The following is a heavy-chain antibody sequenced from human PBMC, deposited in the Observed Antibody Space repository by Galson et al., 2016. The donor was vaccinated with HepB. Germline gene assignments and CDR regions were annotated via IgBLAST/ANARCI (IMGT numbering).Heavy chain of an antibody. J-gene: IGHJ4*02. D-gene: IGHD6-19*01. CDR1: GFTFSNYW. CDR2: IKQDGSEK. Sequence: SLRLSCAASGFTFSNYWMSWVRQAPGKGLEWVANIKQDGSEKFYLDSVKGRFTISRDNAKNSLYLQMNSLRAEDTAVYYCARDRIPVTGTDYFDYWGQGTLVTVSS. CDR3: ARDRIPVTGTDYFDY. V-gene: IGHV3-7*01.